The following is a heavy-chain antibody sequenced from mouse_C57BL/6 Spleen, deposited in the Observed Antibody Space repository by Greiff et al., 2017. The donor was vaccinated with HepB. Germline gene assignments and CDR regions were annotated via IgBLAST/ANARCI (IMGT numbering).Heavy chain of an antibody. CDR2: IHPNSGST. D-gene: IGHD1-1*01. V-gene: IGHV1-64*01. CDR3: AVGAFITTVVATRYFDV. J-gene: IGHJ1*03. Sequence: QVQLQQSGAELVRPGTSVKMSCKASGYTFTNYWMHWVKQRPGQGLEWIGMIHPNSGSTNYNEKFKSKATLTVDKSSSTAYMQLSSLTSEDSAVYYCAVGAFITTVVATRYFDVWGTGTTVTVSS. CDR1: GYTFTNYW.